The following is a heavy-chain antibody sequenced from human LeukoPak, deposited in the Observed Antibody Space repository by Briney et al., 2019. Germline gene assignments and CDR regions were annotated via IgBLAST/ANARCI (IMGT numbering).Heavy chain of an antibody. J-gene: IGHJ4*02. V-gene: IGHV4-4*07. CDR3: ARDLSHYYGSGSPIDY. D-gene: IGHD3-10*01. Sequence: SETLSLTCTVSGGSISYYYWTWIRQPAGKGLEWIGRIYTSGSTSYNPSLKSRVTMSVDTSKNQFSLKLSSVTAADTAVYYCARDLSHYYGSGSPIDYWGQGTLVTVSS. CDR1: GGSISYYY. CDR2: IYTSGST.